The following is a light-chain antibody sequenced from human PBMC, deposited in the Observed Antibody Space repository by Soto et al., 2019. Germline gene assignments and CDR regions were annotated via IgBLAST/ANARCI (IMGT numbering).Light chain of an antibody. V-gene: IGLV2-14*02. CDR2: EVS. Sequence: QSVLTQPASVSGSPGQSITISCTGTSSDVGSYNLVSWYQQHPDKAPKLMIYEVSNRPSGVSSRFSGSKSGNTASLTISGLQAEDEADYYCSSYTSSGTVVFGGGTKVTVL. CDR1: SSDVGSYNL. CDR3: SSYTSSGTVV. J-gene: IGLJ2*01.